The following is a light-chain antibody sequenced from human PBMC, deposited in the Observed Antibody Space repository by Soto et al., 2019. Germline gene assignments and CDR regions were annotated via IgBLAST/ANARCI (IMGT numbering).Light chain of an antibody. V-gene: IGKV1-5*03. CDR1: QSISSW. J-gene: IGKJ1*01. CDR3: QRKDSNSWP. CDR2: KSS. Sequence: DIQMTQSPSTLSASVGDRVTITCRASQSISSWLAWYQQKPGKAPKLLIYKSSSLESGVPSRFSGSGSGTDFTLTVTSLQPDDFATNSCQRKDSNSWPFGKGTKVEI.